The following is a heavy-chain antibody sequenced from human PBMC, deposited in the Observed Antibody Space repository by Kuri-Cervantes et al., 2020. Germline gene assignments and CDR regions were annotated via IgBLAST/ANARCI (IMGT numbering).Heavy chain of an antibody. Sequence: GGSLRLSCAASGLTFSSYAMHWVRQAPGKGLEWVAVISYDGSNKYYADSVKGRFTISRDNSKNTLYLQMNSLRAEDTAVYYCARWGDTAMVREYYFYYWGQGTMVTVSS. J-gene: IGHJ4*02. CDR1: GLTFSSYA. CDR3: ARWGDTAMVREYYFYY. CDR2: ISYDGSNK. V-gene: IGHV3-30-3*01. D-gene: IGHD5-18*01.